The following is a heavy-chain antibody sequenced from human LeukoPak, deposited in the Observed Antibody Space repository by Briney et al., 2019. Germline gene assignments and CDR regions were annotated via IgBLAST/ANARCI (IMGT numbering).Heavy chain of an antibody. CDR2: ISGDGGST. Sequence: GGSLRLSCAASGFTFDDYAMHWVRQAPGKGLEWVSLISGDGGSTYYADSVKGRFIISRDNSKNSLYLQMNSLRTEDTALYYCAKDHHLPRQVVPAAKEDYWGQGTLVTVSS. D-gene: IGHD2-2*01. J-gene: IGHJ4*02. CDR1: GFTFDDYA. V-gene: IGHV3-43*02. CDR3: AKDHHLPRQVVPAAKEDY.